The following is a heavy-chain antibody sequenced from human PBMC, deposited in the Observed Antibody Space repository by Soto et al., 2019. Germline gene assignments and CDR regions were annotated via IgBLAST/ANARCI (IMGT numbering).Heavy chain of an antibody. CDR2: ISGSGGSA. J-gene: IGHJ4*02. CDR3: AKGDQLLNLWFGESMDPFDY. CDR1: GFTFSSYA. D-gene: IGHD3-10*01. Sequence: EVQLLEXGGGLVXXXXSLRXSCAAXGFTFSSYAMSWVRQAPGXGXXXXXXISGSGGSAYYADSVKGRFTLSSDNSKNTLYLQMNTLXAEXPAVYYCAKGDQLLNLWFGESMDPFDYWGQGTLVTVXS. V-gene: IGHV3-23*01.